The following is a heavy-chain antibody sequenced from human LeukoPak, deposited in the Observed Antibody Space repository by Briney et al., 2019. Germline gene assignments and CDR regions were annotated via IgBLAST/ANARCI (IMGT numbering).Heavy chain of an antibody. Sequence: GASVKVSCKASGYTFTSYGISWVRQAPGQGLEWMGWISAYNGNTNYAQKLQGRVTMTTDTSISTAYMELSRLRSGDTAVYHCASYSSSWYAEYFQHWGQGTLVTVSS. V-gene: IGHV1-18*01. D-gene: IGHD6-13*01. J-gene: IGHJ1*01. CDR2: ISAYNGNT. CDR3: ASYSSSWYAEYFQH. CDR1: GYTFTSYG.